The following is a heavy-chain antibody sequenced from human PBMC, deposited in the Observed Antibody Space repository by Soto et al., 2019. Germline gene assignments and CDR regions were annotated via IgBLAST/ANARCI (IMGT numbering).Heavy chain of an antibody. J-gene: IGHJ6*03. CDR2: IKQDGSEK. Sequence: EVQLVESGGGLVQPRGSLRLSCAASGFTFSRSWMSWVRQAPGKGLEWVANIKQDGSEKYYVDSLKGRFSISRDYATNSPNLQMNRLRFEDTALDYCASAILGVFITPAPYYYYDMDVWGKGTTVTVSS. V-gene: IGHV3-7*01. CDR3: ASAILGVFITPAPYYYYDMDV. CDR1: GFTFSRSW. D-gene: IGHD3-3*01.